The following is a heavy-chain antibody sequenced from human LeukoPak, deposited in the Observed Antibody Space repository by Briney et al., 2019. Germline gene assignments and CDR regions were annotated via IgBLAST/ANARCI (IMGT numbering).Heavy chain of an antibody. CDR1: GFTFSSYA. V-gene: IGHV3-23*01. J-gene: IGHJ4*02. D-gene: IGHD3-22*01. CDR2: ISGSGGST. Sequence: GGSLRLSCAASGFTFSSYAMSWVRQAPGKGLEWVSAISGSGGSTYYADSVKGRFTISRDNSKNTLYLQMNSLRAEDTAVYYCARDPLYDSSGYSHWGQGTLVTVSS. CDR3: ARDPLYDSSGYSH.